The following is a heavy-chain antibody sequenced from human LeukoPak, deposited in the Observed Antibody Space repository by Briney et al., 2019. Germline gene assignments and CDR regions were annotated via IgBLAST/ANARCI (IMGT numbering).Heavy chain of an antibody. CDR3: ARVLNDLVFDY. V-gene: IGHV4-34*01. D-gene: IGHD2-8*01. CDR2: INHSGST. J-gene: IGHJ4*02. Sequence: SETLSLTCAVYGGSFSGYYWSWIRQPPGKGLEWIGEINHSGSTNYNPSLKSRVTISVDTSKNQFSLKLSSVTAADTAVYYCARVLNDLVFDYWGQGTLVTVSS. CDR1: GGSFSGYY.